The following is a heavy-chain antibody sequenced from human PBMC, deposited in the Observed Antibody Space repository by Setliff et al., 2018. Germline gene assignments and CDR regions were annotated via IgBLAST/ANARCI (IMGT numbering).Heavy chain of an antibody. Sequence: SETLSLTCTVSGGSISSGDYYWSWIRQPPGKGLEWIGSIYYSGSTYYNPSLKSRVTISVDTSKNQFSLKLSSVTAADTAVYYCARYNYYDSSGYFLTFDYWGQGTLVTVSS. CDR2: IYYSGST. J-gene: IGHJ4*02. CDR3: ARYNYYDSSGYFLTFDY. CDR1: GGSISSGDYY. V-gene: IGHV4-39*01. D-gene: IGHD3-22*01.